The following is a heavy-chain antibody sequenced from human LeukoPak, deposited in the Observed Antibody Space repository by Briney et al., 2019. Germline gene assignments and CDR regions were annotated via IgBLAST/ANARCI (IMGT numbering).Heavy chain of an antibody. V-gene: IGHV3-7*01. D-gene: IGHD3-3*01. CDR2: IKQDGSEK. CDR1: GFTFSSYW. CDR3: ARDPLYYDFWSGADFDY. J-gene: IGHJ4*02. Sequence: GGSLRLSCAASGFTFSSYWMSWVRQAPGKGLEWVANIKQDGSEKYYVDSVKGRFTISRDNAKNSLYLQMNSLRAEDTAVYYCARDPLYYDFWSGADFDYWGQGTLVTVSS.